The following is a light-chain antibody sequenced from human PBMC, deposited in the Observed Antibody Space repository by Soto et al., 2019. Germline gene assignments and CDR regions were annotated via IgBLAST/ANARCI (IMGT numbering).Light chain of an antibody. J-gene: IGKJ2*01. Sequence: EIVLTQSPGTLSLSPGERATLSCRASQSVSRSDLAWYQQNPCQPPRLLIYATSSRATGIPDRFSGSGSGTDFTLTIRRRESEDFALYDCPQYGSAPYTFGQGTKLEIK. CDR3: PQYGSAPYT. V-gene: IGKV3-20*01. CDR1: QSVSRSD. CDR2: ATS.